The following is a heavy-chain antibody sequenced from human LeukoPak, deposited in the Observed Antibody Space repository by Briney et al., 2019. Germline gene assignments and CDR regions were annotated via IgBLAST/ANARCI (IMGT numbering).Heavy chain of an antibody. CDR1: GGSISSYY. D-gene: IGHD4-17*01. J-gene: IGHJ5*02. V-gene: IGHV4-59*01. CDR2: IYYSGST. CDR3: AKNYGEYANWFDP. Sequence: SETLSLTCTVPGGSISSYYWSWIRQPPGKGLGWIGYIYYSGSTNYNPSLKSRVTISVDTSKNQFSLKLSSVTAADTAVYYCAKNYGEYANWFDPWGQGTLVTVSS.